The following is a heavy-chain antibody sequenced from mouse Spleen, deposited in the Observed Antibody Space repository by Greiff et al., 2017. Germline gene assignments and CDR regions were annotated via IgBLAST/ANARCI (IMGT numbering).Heavy chain of an antibody. CDR2: ISSGGSST. D-gene: IGHD2-1*01. V-gene: IGHV5-6*01. J-gene: IGHJ1*01. Sequence: EVHLVESGGDLVKPGGSLKLSCAASGFTFSSYGMSWVRQTPDKRLEWVATISSGGSSTYYPDSVKGRFTISRDNAKNTLYLQMSSLKSEDTAMYYCARQHYGNYGYFDVWGAGTTGTVSS. CDR3: ARQHYGNYGYFDV. CDR1: GFTFSSYG.